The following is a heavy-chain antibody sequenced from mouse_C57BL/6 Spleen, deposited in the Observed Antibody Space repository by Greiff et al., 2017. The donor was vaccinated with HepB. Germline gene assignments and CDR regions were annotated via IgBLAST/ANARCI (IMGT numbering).Heavy chain of an antibody. CDR2: IYPGNSDT. Sequence: EVQLQQSGTVLARPGASVKMSCKTSGYTFTSYWMHWVKQRPGQGLEWIGAIYPGNSDTSYNQKFKGKAKLTAVTSASTAYMELSSLTNEDSAVYYCTTHYGSSYDAMDYWGQGTSVTVSS. V-gene: IGHV1-5*01. J-gene: IGHJ4*01. D-gene: IGHD1-1*01. CDR3: TTHYGSSYDAMDY. CDR1: GYTFTSYW.